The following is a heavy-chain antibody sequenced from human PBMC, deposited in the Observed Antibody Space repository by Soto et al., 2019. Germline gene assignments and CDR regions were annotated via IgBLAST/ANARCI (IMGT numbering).Heavy chain of an antibody. Sequence: EVQLLESGGGLVQPGGSLRRSCAASGFTFSSYAMSWVRQAPGKGLEWVSAISGSGGSTYYADSVKGRFTISRDNSKNTLYLQMNSLRAEDTAVYYCSKGPVVERDFDYWGQGTLVTVSS. V-gene: IGHV3-23*01. D-gene: IGHD2-15*01. J-gene: IGHJ4*02. CDR2: ISGSGGST. CDR3: SKGPVVERDFDY. CDR1: GFTFSSYA.